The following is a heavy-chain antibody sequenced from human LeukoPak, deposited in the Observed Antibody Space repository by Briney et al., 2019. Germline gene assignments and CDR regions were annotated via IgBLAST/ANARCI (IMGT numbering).Heavy chain of an antibody. V-gene: IGHV1-2*02. CDR3: ARGDFYDSSVYYYD. Sequence: GPSVTVSCKASGYTFTGYYIHWVRQAPGQGLEWMGWINPKSGGRNYAQKFQGRVSMTRDTSISTAYMDLSSLRFDDTAMYYCARGDFYDSSVYYYDWGQGTLVTVSS. D-gene: IGHD3-22*01. CDR2: INPKSGGR. CDR1: GYTFTGYY. J-gene: IGHJ4*02.